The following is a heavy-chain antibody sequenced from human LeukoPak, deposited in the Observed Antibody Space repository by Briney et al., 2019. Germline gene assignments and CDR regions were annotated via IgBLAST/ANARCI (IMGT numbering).Heavy chain of an antibody. CDR3: AELTSMVEQY. CDR2: INSDGSST. D-gene: IGHD3-10*01. J-gene: IGHJ4*02. V-gene: IGHV3-74*01. Sequence: GGSLRLSCEASAFTFSSYWMHWVRQVPGKGLVWVSRINSDGSSTSYADSVKGRFTISRDNAKNTLYLQMNSLRAEDTAVYYCAELTSMVEQYWGQGTLVTVSS. CDR1: AFTFSSYW.